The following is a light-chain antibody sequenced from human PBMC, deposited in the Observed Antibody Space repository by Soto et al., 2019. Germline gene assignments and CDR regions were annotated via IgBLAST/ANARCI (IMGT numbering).Light chain of an antibody. CDR2: DVS. CDR3: SSYTSSSTQV. Sequence: QSALTQPASVSGSPGQSITISCTGTSSDVGGYNYVSWYQQHPGKAPKLMIYDVSXRPSGVSNRFSGSKSGNTXSXTIXGXXXXXXADYYCSSYTSSSTQVFGTGTKVTVL. J-gene: IGLJ1*01. CDR1: SSDVGGYNY. V-gene: IGLV2-14*01.